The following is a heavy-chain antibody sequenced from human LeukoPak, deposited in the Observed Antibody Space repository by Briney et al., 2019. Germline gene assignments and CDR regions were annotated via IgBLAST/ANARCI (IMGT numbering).Heavy chain of an antibody. V-gene: IGHV1-46*01. J-gene: IGHJ4*02. CDR1: GYTFTSYY. Sequence: GASVKVSCKASGYTFTSYYMHWVRQAPGQGLEWMGITNPSGGSTSYAQKFQGRVTMTRDTSTSTVYMELSSLRSEDTAVYYCASVLYCGADCYSGRYFFDYWGQGTLVTVSS. CDR3: ASVLYCGADCYSGRYFFDY. D-gene: IGHD2-21*02. CDR2: TNPSGGST.